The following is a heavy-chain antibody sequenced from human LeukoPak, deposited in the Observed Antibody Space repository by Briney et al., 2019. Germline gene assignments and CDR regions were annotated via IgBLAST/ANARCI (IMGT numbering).Heavy chain of an antibody. CDR2: ISYDGSNK. V-gene: IGHV3-30*04. CDR1: GFTFSSYA. Sequence: GGSLRLSCAASGFTFSSYAMHWVRQAPGKGLEWVAVISYDGSNKYYADSMKGRFTISRDNSKNTLYLQMNSLRAEDTAVYYCARDSADAFDIWGQGTMVTVSS. J-gene: IGHJ3*02. CDR3: ARDSADAFDI.